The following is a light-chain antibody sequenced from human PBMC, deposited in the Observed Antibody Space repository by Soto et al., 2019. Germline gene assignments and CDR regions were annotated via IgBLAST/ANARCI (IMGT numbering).Light chain of an antibody. J-gene: IGKJ4*01. CDR2: KAS. CDR3: QQYNSYVLT. V-gene: IGKV1-5*03. Sequence: DIQMTQSPSTLSASVGDRVTITCRASQSISSWLAWYQQKPGKAPKLLIYKASSLESGVPSRFSGSGSGTEFTLTISSLQPDDLATYYCQQYNSYVLTFGGGTKVEIK. CDR1: QSISSW.